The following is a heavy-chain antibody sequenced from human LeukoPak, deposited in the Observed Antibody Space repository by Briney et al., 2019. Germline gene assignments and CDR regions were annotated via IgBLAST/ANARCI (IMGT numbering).Heavy chain of an antibody. CDR2: IYYSGST. CDR3: ARVHARYDAFDI. CDR1: GYSISSSYY. Sequence: SETLSLTCTVSGYSISSSYYWGWIRQPPGKGLEWIGSIYYSGSTYYNPSLKSRVTISVDTSKNQFSLKLSSVTAADTAVYYCARVHARYDAFDIWGQGTMVTVSS. V-gene: IGHV4-38-2*02. J-gene: IGHJ3*02.